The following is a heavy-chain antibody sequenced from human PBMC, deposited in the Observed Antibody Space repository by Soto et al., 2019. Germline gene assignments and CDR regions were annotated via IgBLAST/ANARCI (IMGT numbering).Heavy chain of an antibody. V-gene: IGHV4-34*01. D-gene: IGHD3-10*01. CDR1: GGSFNSYF. CDR3: TISAGSCPDPFDT. J-gene: IGHJ3*02. Sequence: QVQLQQWGAGLLKPSETLSLTCAVYGGSFNSYFWNWVRQPPGKGLEWIGEVTPSGGSNYNPSLKSRVTISKDTSKNYCSLKGTCVTAADTAVYYGTISAGSCPDPFDTGARGAMVPVS. CDR2: VTPSGGS.